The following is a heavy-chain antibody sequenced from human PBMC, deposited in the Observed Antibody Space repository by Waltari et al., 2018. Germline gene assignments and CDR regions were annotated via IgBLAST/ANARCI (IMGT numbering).Heavy chain of an antibody. V-gene: IGHV3-74*01. D-gene: IGHD5-18*01. CDR3: ARVGRVGYNFAEHWYFDL. CDR2: VSIDTSST. CDR1: GFIFSSYW. Sequence: EVQLVESGGGLVQPGGSLRLSCEASGFIFSSYWMQWVRQAPGKGLGWVSRVSIDTSSTGYADSVKGRFRISRDNDKNTLFLQMDRLGVEDTAVYYCARVGRVGYNFAEHWYFDLWGRGTLVTVSS. J-gene: IGHJ2*01.